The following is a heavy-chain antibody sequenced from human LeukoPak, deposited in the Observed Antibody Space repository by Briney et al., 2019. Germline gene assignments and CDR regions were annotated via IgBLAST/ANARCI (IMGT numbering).Heavy chain of an antibody. V-gene: IGHV4-39*07. D-gene: IGHD3-3*01. CDR3: ASMPILGVYYGMDV. CDR2: IYHSGST. CDR1: GGSIRSSYYY. Sequence: SETLSLTCTVSGGSIRSSYYYWSWIRQPPGKGLEWIGEIYHSGSTNYNPSLKSRVTISVDKSKNQFSLKLSSVTAADTAVYYCASMPILGVYYGMDVWGQGTTVTVSS. J-gene: IGHJ6*02.